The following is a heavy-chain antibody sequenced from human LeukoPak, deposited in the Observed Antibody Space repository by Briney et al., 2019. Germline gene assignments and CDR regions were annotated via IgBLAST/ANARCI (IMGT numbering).Heavy chain of an antibody. Sequence: GGSLLLSCAASGFTFSSYAMSWVRQAPGKGLEGVSAISGSGGSTYYADSGRGRFTISRNNSKNTLYLQMNSLRAEDTAVYYCAKGPPLKTYSGMDVWGQGTTVTVSS. CDR1: GFTFSSYA. J-gene: IGHJ6*02. CDR2: ISGSGGST. CDR3: AKGPPLKTYSGMDV. V-gene: IGHV3-23*01.